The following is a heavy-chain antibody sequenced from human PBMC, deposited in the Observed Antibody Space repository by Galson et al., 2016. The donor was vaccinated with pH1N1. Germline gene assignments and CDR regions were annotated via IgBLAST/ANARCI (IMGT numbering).Heavy chain of an antibody. D-gene: IGHD2-15*01. CDR1: GFSLSMYW. CDR3: AKARQYCRGGSCYADWLDP. J-gene: IGHJ5*02. CDR2: IKQDGSEK. V-gene: IGHV3-7*01. Sequence: SLRLSCAASGFSLSMYWMSWVRQAPGKGLEWLANIKQDGSEKYYVDSVKGRVTISRDNSKNTVYLLLNSVTTEDTAVYFCAKARQYCRGGSCYADWLDPWGQGTLVTVSS.